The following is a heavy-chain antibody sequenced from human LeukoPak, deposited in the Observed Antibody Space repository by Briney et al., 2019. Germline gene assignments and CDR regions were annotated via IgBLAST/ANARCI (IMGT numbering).Heavy chain of an antibody. Sequence: PSETLSLTCTVSGGSISSGGYYWSWIRQHPGKGLEWIGYIYYSGSTYYNPSLKSRVTISVDTSKNQFSLKLSSVTAADTAVYYCARDLGLRAHAFDIRGQGTMVTVSS. J-gene: IGHJ3*02. D-gene: IGHD3-16*01. CDR1: GGSISSGGYY. CDR2: IYYSGST. V-gene: IGHV4-31*03. CDR3: ARDLGLRAHAFDI.